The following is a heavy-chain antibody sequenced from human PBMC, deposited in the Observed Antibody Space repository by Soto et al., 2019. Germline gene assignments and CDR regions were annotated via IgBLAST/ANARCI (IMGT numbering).Heavy chain of an antibody. V-gene: IGHV3-48*01. Sequence: GGSLIPSCAASGFTITDYDMHWVRQAPGKGLEWISFISTTGLTISYADSVKGRFTISRDNANNLVYLQMNSLSAGDSATYYCATSVVEAPIAHWGQGALVPVSS. CDR1: GFTITDYD. D-gene: IGHD2-21*01. CDR2: ISTTGLTI. CDR3: ATSVVEAPIAH. J-gene: IGHJ4*02.